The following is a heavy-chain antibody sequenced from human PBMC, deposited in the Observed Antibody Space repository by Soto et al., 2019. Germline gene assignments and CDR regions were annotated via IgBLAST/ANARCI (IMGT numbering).Heavy chain of an antibody. Sequence: QVQLQESGPGLVKPSQTLSLTCALSGGSISSDDYYWTWIRQPPGKGLEYIGSFYYGGSTYHSPSLKSRVTISVDASKNQFSLNLSSVTAADTAVYYCATLSNVGAIDYWGQGSLVTVSS. J-gene: IGHJ4*02. CDR3: ATLSNVGAIDY. D-gene: IGHD1-26*01. CDR2: FYYGGST. CDR1: GGSISSDDYY. V-gene: IGHV4-30-4*01.